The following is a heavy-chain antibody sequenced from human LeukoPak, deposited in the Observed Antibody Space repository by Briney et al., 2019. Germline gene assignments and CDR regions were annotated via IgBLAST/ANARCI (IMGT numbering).Heavy chain of an antibody. D-gene: IGHD6-19*01. J-gene: IGHJ3*02. V-gene: IGHV3-21*01. CDR3: ARDKSHSSGWYSSAFDI. CDR2: ISSSSSYI. CDR1: GFTFSSYS. Sequence: KSGGSLRLSCAASGFTFSSYSMNWVRQAPGKGLEWASSISSSSSYIYYADSVKGRFTISRDNAKNSLYLQMNSLRAEDTAVYYCARDKSHSSGWYSSAFDIWGQGTMVTVSS.